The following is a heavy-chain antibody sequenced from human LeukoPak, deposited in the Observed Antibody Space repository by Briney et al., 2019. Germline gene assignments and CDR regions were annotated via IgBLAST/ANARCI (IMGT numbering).Heavy chain of an antibody. CDR2: ISYDGSNK. D-gene: IGHD2-2*01. J-gene: IGHJ5*02. CDR3: AKEGCSSTSCYLWFDP. V-gene: IGHV3-30*18. CDR1: GFTFSSYG. Sequence: GGSLRLSCAASGFTFSSYGMHWVRQVPGKGLEWVAVISYDGSNKYYADSVKGRFTISRDNSKNTLYLQMNSLRAEDTAVYYCAKEGCSSTSCYLWFDPWGQGTLVTVSS.